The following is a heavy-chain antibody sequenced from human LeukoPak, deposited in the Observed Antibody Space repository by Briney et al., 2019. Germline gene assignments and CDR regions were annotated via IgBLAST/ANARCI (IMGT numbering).Heavy chain of an antibody. CDR1: GFTFDDYA. Sequence: SLRLSCAASGFTFDDYAMHWVRQAPGKGLEWVSGISWNSGSIGYADSVKGRFTISRDNAKNSLYLQMNSLRAEDMALYYCAKGTTYYYDSSGYPPYDYWGQGTLVTVSS. D-gene: IGHD3-22*01. CDR3: AKGTTYYYDSSGYPPYDY. V-gene: IGHV3-9*03. CDR2: ISWNSGSI. J-gene: IGHJ4*02.